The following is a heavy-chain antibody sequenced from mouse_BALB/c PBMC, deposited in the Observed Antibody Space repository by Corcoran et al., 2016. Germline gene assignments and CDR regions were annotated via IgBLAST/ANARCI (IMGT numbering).Heavy chain of an antibody. CDR1: GYTFTNYG. Sequence: QIQLVQYGPELKKTGETVKISCKASGYTFTNYGMNWVKQAPGKGLKWMGWINTYTGEPTYADDFKGRFAFSLETSASTAYLQINNLKNEDMATYFCAGGYAMDYWGQGTSVTVS. J-gene: IGHJ4*01. CDR3: AGGYAMDY. V-gene: IGHV9-1*02. CDR2: INTYTGEP.